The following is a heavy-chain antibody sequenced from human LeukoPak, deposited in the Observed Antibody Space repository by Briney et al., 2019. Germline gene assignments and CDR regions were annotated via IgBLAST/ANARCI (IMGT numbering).Heavy chain of an antibody. CDR3: ARLQGFGEPPPVRAFDI. CDR1: GGSISSYY. J-gene: IGHJ3*02. CDR2: IYYSGST. Sequence: SETLSLTCTVSGGSISSYYWSWIRQPPGKGLEWIGYIYYSGSTNYNPSLKSRVTISVDTSKNQLSLKLSSVTAADTAVYYCARLQGFGEPPPVRAFDIWGQGTIVTVSS. V-gene: IGHV4-59*01. D-gene: IGHD3-10*01.